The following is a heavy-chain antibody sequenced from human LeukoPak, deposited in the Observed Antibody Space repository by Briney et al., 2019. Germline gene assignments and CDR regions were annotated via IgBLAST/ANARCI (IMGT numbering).Heavy chain of an antibody. V-gene: IGHV3-23*01. CDR2: ISGSGGST. CDR1: GFTFSSYS. Sequence: GGSLRLSCAASGFTFSSYSMNWVRQAPGKGLEWVSAISGSGGSTYYADSVKGRFTISRDNSKNTLYLQMNSLRADDTAVYYCAKAPPTPHCSSTSCPFDNWGQGTLVTVSS. CDR3: AKAPPTPHCSSTSCPFDN. J-gene: IGHJ4*02. D-gene: IGHD2-2*01.